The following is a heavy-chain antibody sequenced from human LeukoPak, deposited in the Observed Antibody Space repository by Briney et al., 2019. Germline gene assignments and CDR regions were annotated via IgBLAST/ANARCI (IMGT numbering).Heavy chain of an antibody. CDR2: INHSGST. V-gene: IGHV4-34*01. CDR1: GGSFSGYY. CDR3: ARRKSYRYYYDSSGSYFDY. J-gene: IGHJ4*02. D-gene: IGHD3-22*01. Sequence: SETLSLTCAVYGGSFSGYYWSWIRQPPGKGLEWIGEINHSGSTNYNPSLKSRVTISVNTSKNQFSLKLSSVTAADTAVYYCARRKSYRYYYDSSGSYFDYWGQGTLVTVSS.